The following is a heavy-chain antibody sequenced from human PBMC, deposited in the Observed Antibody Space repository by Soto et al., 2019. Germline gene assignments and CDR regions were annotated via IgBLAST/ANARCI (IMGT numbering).Heavy chain of an antibody. CDR2: INAGNGNT. D-gene: IGHD1-1*01. CDR3: ARGLVVNDDAFDI. V-gene: IGHV1-3*01. Sequence: ASVKVSCKASGYTFTSYAMHWVRQAPGQRLEWMGWINAGNGNTKYSQKFQGRVTITRDTSASTAYMELSSLRSEDTAVYYCARGLVVNDDAFDIWGQGTMVTVSS. CDR1: GYTFTSYA. J-gene: IGHJ3*02.